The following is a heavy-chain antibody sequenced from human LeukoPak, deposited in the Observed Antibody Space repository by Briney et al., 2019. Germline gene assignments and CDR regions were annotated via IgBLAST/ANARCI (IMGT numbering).Heavy chain of an antibody. Sequence: PSETLSLTCTVSGGSISSYYWSRIRQPPGKGLEWIGYIYYSGSTNYNPSLKSRVTISVDTSKNQFSLKLSSVTAADTAVYYCATAPVGGSFDYWGQGTLVTVSS. CDR3: ATAPVGGSFDY. CDR1: GGSISSYY. V-gene: IGHV4-59*01. D-gene: IGHD4-23*01. CDR2: IYYSGST. J-gene: IGHJ4*02.